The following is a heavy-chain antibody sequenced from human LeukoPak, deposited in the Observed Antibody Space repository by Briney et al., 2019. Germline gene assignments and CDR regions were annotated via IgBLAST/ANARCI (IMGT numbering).Heavy chain of an antibody. J-gene: IGHJ3*02. Sequence: PGGSLRLSCAASGFTFSNAWMSWVRQGPGKGLEWVGRIKSKTAGGTTDYAAPVKGRFTISRDDSKNTLYLQMNSLKTEDTAVYYCTTETYYDFWSGYYFDAFDIWGQGTMVTVSS. V-gene: IGHV3-15*01. D-gene: IGHD3-3*01. CDR3: TTETYYDFWSGYYFDAFDI. CDR2: IKSKTAGGTT. CDR1: GFTFSNAW.